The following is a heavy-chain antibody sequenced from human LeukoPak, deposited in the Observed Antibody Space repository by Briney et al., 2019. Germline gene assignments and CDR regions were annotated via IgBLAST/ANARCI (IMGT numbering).Heavy chain of an antibody. CDR1: GDSVTSSY. Sequence: SETLSLTCSVSGDSVTSSYWNWIRQPPGKGLEWIGYVSSDGTTNYNPSLRSRLIMSVDTAKNDISLNLTSVTAADTAIYYCARLDCLIEGCYNHWGRGTLVTVPS. CDR3: ARLDCLIEGCYNH. V-gene: IGHV4-59*08. D-gene: IGHD2-15*01. J-gene: IGHJ4*02. CDR2: VSSDGTT.